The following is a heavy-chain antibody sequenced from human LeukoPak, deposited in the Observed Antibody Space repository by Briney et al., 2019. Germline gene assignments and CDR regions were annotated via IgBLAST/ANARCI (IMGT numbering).Heavy chain of an antibody. V-gene: IGHV1-69*13. CDR2: IIPIFGTA. D-gene: IGHD3-10*01. Sequence: SVKVSCKASGGTFSSYAISWVRQAPGQGLEWMGGIIPIFGTANYAQKFQGRVTITADESTSTAYMELRSLRSEDTAVYYCARDLYYGSGSPRYFDHWGQGTLVTVSS. CDR1: GGTFSSYA. CDR3: ARDLYYGSGSPRYFDH. J-gene: IGHJ4*02.